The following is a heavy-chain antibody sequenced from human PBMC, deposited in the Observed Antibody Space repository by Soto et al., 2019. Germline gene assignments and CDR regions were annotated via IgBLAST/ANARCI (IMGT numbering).Heavy chain of an antibody. CDR2: ISNDGSHF. CDR3: AKWARDSGDYYYYGVDV. V-gene: IGHV3-30*18. Sequence: GASVRLSCVGSGLNLTTFGMHWVRQAPGRGLEWMAVISNDGSHFYYADSVKGRFTISRDNSKNTLYLQMINLRPDDTGVYYCAKWARDSGDYYYYGVDVWGQGTTVTVSS. D-gene: IGHD3-10*01. CDR1: GLNLTTFG. J-gene: IGHJ6*01.